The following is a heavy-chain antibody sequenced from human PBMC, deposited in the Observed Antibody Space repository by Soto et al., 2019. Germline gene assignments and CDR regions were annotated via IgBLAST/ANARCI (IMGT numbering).Heavy chain of an antibody. Sequence: EVQLLESGGGLVQPGGSLRLSCAASGLTFSSYPMSWVRQAPGKGLQWVSSISVSAGTTYYADSVKGLFTISRDNSKNTLYLKMNSLRAEDTAVYYCAKDGIRGIHIDNWGQGTLVTVSS. CDR3: AKDGIRGIHIDN. J-gene: IGHJ4*02. V-gene: IGHV3-23*01. CDR1: GLTFSSYP. CDR2: ISVSAGTT.